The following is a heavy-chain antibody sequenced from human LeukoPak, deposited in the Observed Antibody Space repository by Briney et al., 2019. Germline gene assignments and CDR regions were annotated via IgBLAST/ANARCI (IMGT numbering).Heavy chain of an antibody. CDR3: ARGLMRGSSLGYFQH. CDR1: GGSFSGYY. J-gene: IGHJ1*01. V-gene: IGHV4-34*01. D-gene: IGHD6-6*01. CDR2: INHSGST. Sequence: SETLSLTCAVYGGSFSGYYWSWIRQPPGKGLERIGEINHSGSTNYNPSLKSRVTISVDTSKNQFSLKLSSVTAADTAVYYCARGLMRGSSLGYFQHWGQGTLVTVSS.